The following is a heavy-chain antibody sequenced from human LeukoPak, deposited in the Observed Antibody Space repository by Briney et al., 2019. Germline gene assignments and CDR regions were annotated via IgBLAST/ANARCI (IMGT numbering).Heavy chain of an antibody. D-gene: IGHD3-10*01. CDR3: ASRPADSTWFGVFDY. CDR1: GGSINSHY. J-gene: IGHJ4*02. Sequence: PSETPSLTCTVSGGSINSHYWSWIRQPPGKGLEWIGYIFNGGSTNYNPSLKSRVTMSLDTSRDQFSLRLSSVTAADTAIYYCASRPADSTWFGVFDYWSQGTLVTVSS. V-gene: IGHV4-59*11. CDR2: IFNGGST.